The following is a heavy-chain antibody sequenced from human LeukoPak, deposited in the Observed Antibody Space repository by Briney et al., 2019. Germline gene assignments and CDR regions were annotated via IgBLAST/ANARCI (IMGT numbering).Heavy chain of an antibody. Sequence: GASVKVSCKASGYTFTGYYMHWVRQAPGQGLEWMGWINPNSGGTNYAQKFQGRVTMTRGTSISTAYMELSRLRSDDTAVYYCARAPQAYDFWSGYPDYWGQGTLVTVSS. J-gene: IGHJ4*02. CDR1: GYTFTGYY. V-gene: IGHV1-2*02. CDR3: ARAPQAYDFWSGYPDY. D-gene: IGHD3-3*01. CDR2: INPNSGGT.